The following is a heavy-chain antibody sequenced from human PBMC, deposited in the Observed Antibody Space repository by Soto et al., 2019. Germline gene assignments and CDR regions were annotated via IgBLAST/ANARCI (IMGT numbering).Heavy chain of an antibody. CDR3: ARDQEYSTSGLYWFDL. CDR2: ISAYNGDT. CDR1: GYTFTSFG. J-gene: IGHJ5*02. V-gene: IGHV1-18*04. Sequence: ASVKVSCKASGYTFTSFGITWVRQAPGQDLEWLGWISAYNGDTNYAPRLQGRVTMTTDTSTSTVYMELKSLKSDDTAVYYCARDQEYSTSGLYWFDLWGQVPVATVSS. D-gene: IGHD6-6*01.